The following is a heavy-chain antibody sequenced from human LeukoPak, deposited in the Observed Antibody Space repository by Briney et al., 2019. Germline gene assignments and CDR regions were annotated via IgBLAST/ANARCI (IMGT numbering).Heavy chain of an antibody. V-gene: IGHV1-8*01. J-gene: IGHJ4*02. D-gene: IGHD3-22*01. CDR2: MNPNSGNT. Sequence: ASVKVSCKASGYTLTSYDINWVRQATGQGLEWMGWMNPNSGNTGYAQKFQGRVTMTRNTSISTAYMELSSLRSEDTAVYYCARGSLGYYDSSGKPDDYWGQGTLVTVSS. CDR3: ARGSLGYYDSSGKPDDY. CDR1: GYTLTSYD.